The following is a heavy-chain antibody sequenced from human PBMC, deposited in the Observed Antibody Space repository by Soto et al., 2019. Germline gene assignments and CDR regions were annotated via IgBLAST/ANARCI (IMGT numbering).Heavy chain of an antibody. J-gene: IGHJ5*02. CDR2: ISAYNGDT. Sequence: ASVKVSCKASGYTFKTYGFSWVRQAPGQGLERMGWISAYNGDTKYAQSVQGRVTMTEDTSTDTAYMELSSLRSEDTAVYYCATAQGPYSYGYGNWFDPWGQGTLVTVSS. D-gene: IGHD5-18*01. V-gene: IGHV1-18*01. CDR1: GYTFKTYG. CDR3: ATAQGPYSYGYGNWFDP.